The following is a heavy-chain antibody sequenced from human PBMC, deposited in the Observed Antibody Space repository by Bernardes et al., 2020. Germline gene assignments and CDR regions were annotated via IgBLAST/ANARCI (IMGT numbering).Heavy chain of an antibody. J-gene: IGHJ4*02. D-gene: IGHD2-2*01. V-gene: IGHV5-51*01. CDR3: AKHVSTCSSSTCYGIDY. Sequence: GESLKISCKGSGYSFTNYRIGWVRQMPGKGLEWMGFIYPGDSDARYSPTFQGQVTISVDKSISTAYLQWSSLKASDTAMYYCAKHVSTCSSSTCYGIDYWGQGTLVTVSS. CDR1: GYSFTNYR. CDR2: IYPGDSDA.